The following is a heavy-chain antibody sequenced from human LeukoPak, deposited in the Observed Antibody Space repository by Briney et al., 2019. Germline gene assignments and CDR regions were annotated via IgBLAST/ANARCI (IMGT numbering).Heavy chain of an antibody. CDR2: IYPGDSDT. CDR3: ASRSNSGYEFFDY. V-gene: IGHV5-51*01. Sequence: GESLKISCQGSGYSFTTYWVGWVRQMPGKGLEWMGIIYPGDSDTRYNPSFQGQVTISADKSISTAYLQWSSLKASDTAMYYCASRSNSGYEFFDYWGQGTLVTVSS. CDR1: GYSFTTYW. J-gene: IGHJ4*02. D-gene: IGHD5-12*01.